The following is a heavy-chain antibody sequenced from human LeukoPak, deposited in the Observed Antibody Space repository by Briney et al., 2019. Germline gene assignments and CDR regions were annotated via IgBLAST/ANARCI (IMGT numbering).Heavy chain of an antibody. CDR2: IYHSGST. CDR1: GYSISSGYY. CDR3: ARIFSGYILDY. Sequence: PSETLSLTCTVSGYSISSGYYWGWIRQPPGKGLEWIGSIYHSGSTYCNPSLKSRVTMSVDTSKNQFSLKLSSVTAADTAVYYCARIFSGYILDYWGQGTLVTVSS. D-gene: IGHD3-22*01. V-gene: IGHV4-38-2*02. J-gene: IGHJ4*02.